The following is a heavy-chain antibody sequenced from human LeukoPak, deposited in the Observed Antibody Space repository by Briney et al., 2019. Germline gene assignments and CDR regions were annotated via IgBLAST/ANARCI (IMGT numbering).Heavy chain of an antibody. V-gene: IGHV4-34*01. CDR1: GGSFSGYY. D-gene: IGHD3-3*01. Sequence: SETLSLTCAVYGGSFSGYYWSWIRQPPGKGLEWIGEINHSGSTNYNPSLKSRVTISVDTSKNQFSLKLSSVTAADTAVYYCARPYDFWSGYDNTNFDYWGQGTLVTVSS. CDR2: INHSGST. CDR3: ARPYDFWSGYDNTNFDY. J-gene: IGHJ4*02.